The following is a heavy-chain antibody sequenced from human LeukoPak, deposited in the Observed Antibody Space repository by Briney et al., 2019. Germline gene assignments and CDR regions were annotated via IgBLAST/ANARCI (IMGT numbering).Heavy chain of an antibody. Sequence: ASVKVSCKASGYTFTSYAMHWVRQAPGQRLEWMGWINAGNGNTKYLQKFQGRVTITRDTSASTAYMELSSLRSEDTAVYYCAYSYDSSGYGDYWGQGTLVTVSS. CDR1: GYTFTSYA. V-gene: IGHV1-3*01. CDR3: AYSYDSSGYGDY. D-gene: IGHD3-22*01. J-gene: IGHJ4*02. CDR2: INAGNGNT.